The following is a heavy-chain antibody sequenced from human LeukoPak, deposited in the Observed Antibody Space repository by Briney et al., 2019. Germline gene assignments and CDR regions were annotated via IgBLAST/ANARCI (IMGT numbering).Heavy chain of an antibody. Sequence: PSETLSLTCAVYGGSFSGYYWSWIRQPPGKGLEWIGEINHSGSTYYNPSLKSRVTISVDTSKNQFSLKLSSVTAADTAVYYCARALDIVVVPAAIIWFDPWGQGTLVTVSS. CDR3: ARALDIVVVPAAIIWFDP. V-gene: IGHV4-34*01. D-gene: IGHD2-2*03. CDR2: INHSGST. J-gene: IGHJ5*02. CDR1: GGSFSGYY.